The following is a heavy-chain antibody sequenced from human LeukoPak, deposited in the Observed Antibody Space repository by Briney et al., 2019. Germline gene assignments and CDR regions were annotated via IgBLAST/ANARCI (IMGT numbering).Heavy chain of an antibody. CDR2: IYHSGST. D-gene: IGHD6-25*01. Sequence: PSETLSLTCTVSGYSISSNYYWGWIRQPPGEGLEWIGSIYHSGSTYYNPSLKSRVTISVDTSKNQFSLKVRSVTAADTAVYYCARSRGRLAQLDFWGQGTLVTVSS. CDR1: GYSISSNYY. CDR3: ARSRGRLAQLDF. V-gene: IGHV4-38-2*02. J-gene: IGHJ4*02.